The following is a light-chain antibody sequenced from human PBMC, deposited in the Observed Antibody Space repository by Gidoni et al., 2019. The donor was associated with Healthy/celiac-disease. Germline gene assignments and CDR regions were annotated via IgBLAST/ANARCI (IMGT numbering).Light chain of an antibody. CDR3: QQYDNLPPMVT. J-gene: IGKJ3*01. CDR1: QDISNY. V-gene: IGKV1-33*01. CDR2: DAS. Sequence: DIQMTQSPSSLSASVGDRVTITCQASQDISNYLNWYQQKPGKAPKLLIYDASNLETGVPSRFSGSGSGTDFTFTISSLQPEDIATYYCQQYDNLPPMVTFGPXTKVDIK.